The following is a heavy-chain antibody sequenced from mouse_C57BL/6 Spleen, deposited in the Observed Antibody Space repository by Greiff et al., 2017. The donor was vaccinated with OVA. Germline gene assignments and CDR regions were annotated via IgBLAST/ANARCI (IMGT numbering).Heavy chain of an antibody. CDR2: INPNNGGT. Sequence: EVQLQQSGPELVKPGASVKIPCKASGYTFTDYNMDWVKQSHGKSLEWIGDINPNNGGTIYNQKFKGKATLTVDNSSSTAYMELRSLTSEDTAVYYCARLSYFDVWGTGTTVTVSS. CDR1: GYTFTDYN. J-gene: IGHJ1*03. V-gene: IGHV1-18*01. CDR3: ARLSYFDV.